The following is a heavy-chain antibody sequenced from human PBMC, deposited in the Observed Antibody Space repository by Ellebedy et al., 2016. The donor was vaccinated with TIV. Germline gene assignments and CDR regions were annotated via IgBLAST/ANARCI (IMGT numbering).Heavy chain of an antibody. D-gene: IGHD3-9*01. Sequence: GGSLRLSXAASGFTFSSYSMNWVRQAPGKGLEWVSSISSSSSYIYYADSVKGRFTISRDNAKNSLYLQMNSLRAEDTAVYYCARGGLYYDILTGPLSDLDYWGQGTLVTVSS. CDR1: GFTFSSYS. CDR3: ARGGLYYDILTGPLSDLDY. J-gene: IGHJ4*02. V-gene: IGHV3-21*01. CDR2: ISSSSSYI.